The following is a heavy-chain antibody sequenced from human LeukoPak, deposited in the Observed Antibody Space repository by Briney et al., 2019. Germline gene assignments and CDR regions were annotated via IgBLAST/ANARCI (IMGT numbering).Heavy chain of an antibody. CDR1: GFTFSSYG. CDR2: ISYDGSNK. V-gene: IGHV3-30*18. J-gene: IGHJ6*02. Sequence: GGSLRLSCAASGFTFSSYGMHWVRQAPGKGLEWVAVISYDGSNKYYADSVKGRFTISRDNSKNTLYLQMNSLRAEDTAVYYCVKNRAYYYDSSGYYYVDYYYYGMDVWGQGTTVTVSS. CDR3: VKNRAYYYDSSGYYYVDYYYYGMDV. D-gene: IGHD3-22*01.